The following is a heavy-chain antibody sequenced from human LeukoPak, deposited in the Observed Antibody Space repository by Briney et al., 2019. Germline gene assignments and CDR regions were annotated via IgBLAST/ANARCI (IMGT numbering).Heavy chain of an antibody. J-gene: IGHJ6*02. CDR2: ISSSSSTM. V-gene: IGHV3-48*04. CDR3: ARDRNYYGLPGGMDV. D-gene: IGHD3-10*01. CDR1: GFTFSNYA. Sequence: PGGSLRLSCAASGFTFSNYAMTWVRQAPEKGLEWVSYISSSSSTMYYADSVKGRFTISRDNAKNSLYLQMNSLRAEDTAVYYCARDRNYYGLPGGMDVWGQGTTVTVSS.